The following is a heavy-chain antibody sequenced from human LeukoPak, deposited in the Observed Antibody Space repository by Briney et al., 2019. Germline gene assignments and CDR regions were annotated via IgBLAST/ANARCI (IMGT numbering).Heavy chain of an antibody. CDR1: GGSISSSNYY. CDR3: ARGYSSSWYFNWFDP. D-gene: IGHD6-13*01. J-gene: IGHJ5*02. Sequence: SETLSLTCTVSGGSISSSNYYWGWIRQPPGKGLEWIGTIYYSGSTYYNPSLKSRVTISVDTSKNQFSLKLSSVTAADTAVYYCARGYSSSWYFNWFDPWGQGTLVTVSS. CDR2: IYYSGST. V-gene: IGHV4-39*07.